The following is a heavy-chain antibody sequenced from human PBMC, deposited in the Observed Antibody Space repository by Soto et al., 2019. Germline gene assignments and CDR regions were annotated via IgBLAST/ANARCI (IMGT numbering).Heavy chain of an antibody. D-gene: IGHD3-10*01. J-gene: IGHJ4*02. V-gene: IGHV3-53*01. CDR2: IYSGGYT. CDR1: GFTVSNNY. Sequence: EVQLVESGGGLIQPGGSLRLSCAVSGFTVSNNYMSWVRQAPGKGLEGVSVIYSGGYTAYGDSVKGRFTISRDNSKNTSFLKKNARSPDDTAVYYGATLRGGGGYWGQGTLVTVSS. CDR3: ATLRGGGGY.